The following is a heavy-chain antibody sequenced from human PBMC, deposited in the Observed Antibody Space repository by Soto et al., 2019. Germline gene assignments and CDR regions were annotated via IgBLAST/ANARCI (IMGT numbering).Heavy chain of an antibody. J-gene: IGHJ4*02. V-gene: IGHV4-4*02. CDR1: GASISSTTCGNW. CDR2: ICHSGST. Sequence: QVQLQESGPGLVRPSGTLSLTCAVSGASISSTTCGNWWRRLRRPPGKGLEGIWEICHSGSTHYNRALKRRITMSVKKPKNLCSLKLNSVTAADTAVYFCARMVAGTPVGFWGKGTLVTVSS. D-gene: IGHD6-19*01. CDR3: ARMVAGTPVGF.